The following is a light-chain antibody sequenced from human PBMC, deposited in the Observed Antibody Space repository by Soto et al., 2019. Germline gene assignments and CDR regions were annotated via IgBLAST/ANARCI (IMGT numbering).Light chain of an antibody. Sequence: EVLMTQSPATLSVSPGERATLSCRASQSVSTNLAWYQQKPGQAPRLLVSGASTRATGVPARFSGSGSGTEFTLTINSLQSDDFAVYYCQHYNNWPPWTFGQGTKVEIK. CDR1: QSVSTN. CDR2: GAS. V-gene: IGKV3-15*01. CDR3: QHYNNWPPWT. J-gene: IGKJ1*01.